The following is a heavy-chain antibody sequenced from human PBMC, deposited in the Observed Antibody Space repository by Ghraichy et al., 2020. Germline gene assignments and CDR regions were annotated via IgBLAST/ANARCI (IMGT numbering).Heavy chain of an antibody. D-gene: IGHD1-26*01. CDR2: IKQDGSEK. CDR3: ARVRNGGSYYFDY. Sequence: SCAASGFTFSSYWMSWVRQAPGKGLEWVANIKQDGSEKYYVDSVKGRFIISRDNAKNSLYLQMNSLRAEDTAVYYCARVRNGGSYYFDYWGQGTLVTVSS. J-gene: IGHJ4*02. V-gene: IGHV3-7*01. CDR1: GFTFSSYW.